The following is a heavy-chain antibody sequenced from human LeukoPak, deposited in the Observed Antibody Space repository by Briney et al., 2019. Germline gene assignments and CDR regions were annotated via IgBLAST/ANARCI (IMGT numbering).Heavy chain of an antibody. V-gene: IGHV3-21*01. D-gene: IGHD4-17*01. CDR1: GFTFSSYS. CDR3: ARDLVTVTTKAGYYYYMDV. CDR2: ISTSSSYI. J-gene: IGHJ6*03. Sequence: PGGSLRLSCAASGFTFSSYSMSWVRQAPGKGLEWVSSISTSSSYIYYADSVKGRFTISRDNAKNSLYLQMNSLRAEDTAVYYCARDLVTVTTKAGYYYYMDVWGKGTTVTVSS.